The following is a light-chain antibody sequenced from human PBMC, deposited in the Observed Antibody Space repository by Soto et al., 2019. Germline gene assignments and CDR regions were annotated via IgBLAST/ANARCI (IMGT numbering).Light chain of an antibody. Sequence: EIVLTQSPATLSLSPGDRATLSCRASQGVSNYLAWYQQKPGQAPRLLIYDASNRATGIPARFSGSGSGTDFTLTISRLEPEDFAVYYCQHRSNWPSFGPGTKVDIK. CDR2: DAS. CDR1: QGVSNY. CDR3: QHRSNWPS. V-gene: IGKV3-11*01. J-gene: IGKJ3*01.